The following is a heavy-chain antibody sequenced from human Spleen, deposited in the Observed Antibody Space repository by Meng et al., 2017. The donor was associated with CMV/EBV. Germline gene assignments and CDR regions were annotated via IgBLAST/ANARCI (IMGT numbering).Heavy chain of an antibody. CDR3: ARATITKEYRFDY. D-gene: IGHD2/OR15-2a*01. Sequence: SETLSLTCTVSGGSISSSSYYWGWIRQPPGKGLEWIASIYYSGSTYHNPSLRSRVTISVDTPKNQFSLKLSSVTAADTAVYYCARATITKEYRFDYWGQGTLVTVSS. V-gene: IGHV4-39*07. CDR2: IYYSGST. CDR1: GGSISSSSYY. J-gene: IGHJ4*02.